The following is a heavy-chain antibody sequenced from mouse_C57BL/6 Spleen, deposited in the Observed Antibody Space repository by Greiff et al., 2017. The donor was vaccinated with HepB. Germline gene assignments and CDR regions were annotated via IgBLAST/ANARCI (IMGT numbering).Heavy chain of an antibody. Sequence: EVKLQESGGGLVKPGGSLKLSCAASGFTFSSYAMSWVRQTPEKRLEWVATISDGGSYTYYPDNVKGRFTISRDNAKNNLYLQMSHLKSEDTAMYYCAREGDYTFFAYWGQGTLVTVSA. CDR1: GFTFSSYA. CDR2: ISDGGSYT. D-gene: IGHD2-12*01. CDR3: AREGDYTFFAY. J-gene: IGHJ3*01. V-gene: IGHV5-4*01.